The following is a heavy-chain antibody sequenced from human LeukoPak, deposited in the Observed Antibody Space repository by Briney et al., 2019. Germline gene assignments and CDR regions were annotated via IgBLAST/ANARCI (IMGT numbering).Heavy chain of an antibody. CDR2: IWYDGSNK. CDR1: GFTFSSYG. Sequence: GGSLRLSCAASGFTFSSYGMHWVRQAPGKGLEWVAVIWYDGSNKYYADSVKGRFTISRDNSKNTLYLQMNSLRAEDTAVYYCAKLAVTTFHYFDYWGQGTLVTVSS. J-gene: IGHJ4*02. D-gene: IGHD4-17*01. CDR3: AKLAVTTFHYFDY. V-gene: IGHV3-33*06.